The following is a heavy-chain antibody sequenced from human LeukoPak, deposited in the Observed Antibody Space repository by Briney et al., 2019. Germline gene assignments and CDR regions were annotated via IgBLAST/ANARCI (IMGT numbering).Heavy chain of an antibody. CDR3: TTVPQWELLPDDY. CDR1: GFTFTNAW. Sequence: PGGSLSLSCVASGFTFTNAWMRWVRQAPRKRLEWVGRVQSEIDGGTTDYAAPVKGRFTISRDDSKKTLYLQMNSLKTEDTAVYYCTTVPQWELLPDDYWGQGTLVTVSS. J-gene: IGHJ4*02. CDR2: VQSEIDGGTT. D-gene: IGHD1-26*01. V-gene: IGHV3-15*01.